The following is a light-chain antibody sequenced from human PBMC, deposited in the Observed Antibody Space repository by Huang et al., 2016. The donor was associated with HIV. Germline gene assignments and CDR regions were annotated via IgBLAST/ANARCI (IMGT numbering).Light chain of an antibody. Sequence: IQLTQSPSSLSASVGDRVNITCRASQGISSYLAWYQQKPGKAPKLLIYAASTLQSGVPSRFSGSGSGTDFTLTISSLQPEDFATYYCQQLNSYPLFGGGTKVEIK. CDR3: QQLNSYPL. CDR2: AAS. CDR1: QGISSY. V-gene: IGKV1-9*01. J-gene: IGKJ4*01.